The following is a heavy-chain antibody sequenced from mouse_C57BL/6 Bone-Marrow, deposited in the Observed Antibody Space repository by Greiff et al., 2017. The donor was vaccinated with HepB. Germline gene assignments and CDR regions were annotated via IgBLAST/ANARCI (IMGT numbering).Heavy chain of an antibody. J-gene: IGHJ1*03. Sequence: QVQLQQSGPELVKPGASVKLSRKASGYTFTSYDINWVKQRPGQGLEWIGWIYPRDGSTKYNEKFKGKATLTVDTSSSTAYMELHSLTSEDSAVYFCARCDYYGSSYWYFDVWGTGTTVTVSS. CDR3: ARCDYYGSSYWYFDV. V-gene: IGHV1-85*01. CDR2: IYPRDGST. CDR1: GYTFTSYD. D-gene: IGHD1-1*01.